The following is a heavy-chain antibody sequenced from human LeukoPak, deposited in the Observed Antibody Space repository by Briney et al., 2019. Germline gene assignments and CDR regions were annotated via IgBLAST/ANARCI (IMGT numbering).Heavy chain of an antibody. CDR1: GGSISSNTYY. Sequence: KASETLSLTCTVSGGSISSNTYYWSWIRQHPGKGLEWIGYIYYSGSTNCNPSLKSRVTISVDTSKNQFSLKLSSVTAADTAVYYCARDRIKAGATSRVNAFDIWGQGTMVTVSS. CDR2: IYYSGST. J-gene: IGHJ3*02. CDR3: ARDRIKAGATSRVNAFDI. V-gene: IGHV4-61*01. D-gene: IGHD1-26*01.